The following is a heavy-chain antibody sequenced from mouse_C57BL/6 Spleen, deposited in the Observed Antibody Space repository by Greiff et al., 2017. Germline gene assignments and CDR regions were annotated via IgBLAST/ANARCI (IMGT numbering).Heavy chain of an antibody. CDR1: GFTFSDYG. J-gene: IGHJ3*01. Sequence: DVMLVESGGGLVKPGGSLKLSCAASGFTFSDYGMHWVRQAPEKGLEWVAYISSGSSTIYYADTVKGRFTISRDNAKNTLFLQMTSLRSEDTAMYYCARTYYGSRSFAYWGQGTLVTVSA. CDR3: ARTYYGSRSFAY. CDR2: ISSGSSTI. V-gene: IGHV5-17*01. D-gene: IGHD1-1*01.